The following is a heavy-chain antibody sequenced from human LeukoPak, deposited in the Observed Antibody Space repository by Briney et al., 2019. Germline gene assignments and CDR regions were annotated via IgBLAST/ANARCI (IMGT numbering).Heavy chain of an antibody. CDR3: STDVTYYYDSSGFYP. D-gene: IGHD3-22*01. Sequence: GGSLRLSCVASGFTFSRAWMNWVRQAPGKVLEWVGRIESKTDGGASVYAAPVKDRFTISRDDSRNTLYLQMNSLKTEDTAVYYCSTDVTYYYDSSGFYPWGQGTLVTVSS. CDR2: IESKTDGGAS. V-gene: IGHV3-15*04. J-gene: IGHJ4*02. CDR1: GFTFSRAW.